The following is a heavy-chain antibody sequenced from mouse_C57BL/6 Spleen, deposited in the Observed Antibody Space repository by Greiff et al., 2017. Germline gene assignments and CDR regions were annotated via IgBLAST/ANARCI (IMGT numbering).Heavy chain of an antibody. CDR2: IDPETGGT. D-gene: IGHD2-12*01. J-gene: IGHJ4*01. Sequence: VQLQQSGAELVRPGASVTLSCKASGYTFTDYEMHWVKPTPVHGLEWIGAIDPETGGTAYNQKFKGKAILTADKSSSTAYMELRSLTSEDSAVYYCTRELLPYAMDYWGQGTSVTVSS. CDR1: GYTFTDYE. CDR3: TRELLPYAMDY. V-gene: IGHV1-15*01.